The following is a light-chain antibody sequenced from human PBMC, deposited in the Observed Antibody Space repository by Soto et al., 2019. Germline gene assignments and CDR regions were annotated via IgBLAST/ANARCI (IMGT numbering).Light chain of an antibody. V-gene: IGKV3-11*01. CDR2: GAS. CDR1: QSVSSY. Sequence: EIALTQSPATLSLSPGERATLSCRASQSVSSYLAWYQQKPGLAPRLLIYGASNRATGIPARFSGSGSGTHFALIISSLEPEDFAVYYCQQRSNWPPYTFGQGTKLEIK. CDR3: QQRSNWPPYT. J-gene: IGKJ2*01.